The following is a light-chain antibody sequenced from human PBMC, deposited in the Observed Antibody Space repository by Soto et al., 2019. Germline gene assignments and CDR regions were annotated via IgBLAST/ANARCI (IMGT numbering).Light chain of an antibody. CDR1: QSVSTTY. Sequence: EIVLTQSPGTLSLSPGDRATLSCRASQSVSTTYLAWYQQKFGQAPRLLVYGASSSATGIPDRFSGSGSGTDFTLTISRLEPEDFEVYYCQQYWGSSWTFGQGTKVEIK. V-gene: IGKV3-20*01. CDR3: QQYWGSSWT. CDR2: GAS. J-gene: IGKJ1*01.